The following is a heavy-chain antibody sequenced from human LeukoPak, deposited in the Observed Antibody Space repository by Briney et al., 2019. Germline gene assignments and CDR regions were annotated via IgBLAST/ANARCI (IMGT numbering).Heavy chain of an antibody. CDR3: AKFWDRGFYFDY. J-gene: IGHJ4*02. Sequence: PGGSLRLSCAASGFTFSSYAMSWVRQAPGKGLEWVSGISGSGGSTYYADSVKGRFTISRDNSKNTLYLQMNSLRAEDTAVYYCAKFWDRGFYFDYWGQGTLVTVSS. CDR1: GFTFSSYA. V-gene: IGHV3-23*01. D-gene: IGHD3-16*01. CDR2: ISGSGGST.